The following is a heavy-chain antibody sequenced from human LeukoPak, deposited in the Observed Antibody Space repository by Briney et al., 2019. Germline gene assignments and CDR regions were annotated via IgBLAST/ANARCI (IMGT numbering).Heavy chain of an antibody. D-gene: IGHD6-13*01. Sequence: PSETLSLTCAVYGGSFSGYYWSWIRQPPGKGLEWIGEINHSGSTNYNPSLKSRVTISVDTSKNQFSLKLSSVTAADTAVYYCAILSSPIRGWGQGTMVTVSS. J-gene: IGHJ3*01. CDR2: INHSGST. CDR3: AILSSPIRG. CDR1: GGSFSGYY. V-gene: IGHV4-34*01.